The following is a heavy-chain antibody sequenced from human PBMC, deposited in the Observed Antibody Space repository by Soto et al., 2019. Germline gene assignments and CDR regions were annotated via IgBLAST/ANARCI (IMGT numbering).Heavy chain of an antibody. Sequence: PGGSLILSCAASVFTFSSYAMSWFRQAPAKELEWVSAISGSGGSTYYADSVKGRFTISRDNSKNTLYLQMNSLRAEDTAVYYCAKETYYYDSSGLNWFDPWGQGTLVTVSS. D-gene: IGHD3-22*01. CDR3: AKETYYYDSSGLNWFDP. V-gene: IGHV3-23*01. J-gene: IGHJ5*02. CDR2: ISGSGGST. CDR1: VFTFSSYA.